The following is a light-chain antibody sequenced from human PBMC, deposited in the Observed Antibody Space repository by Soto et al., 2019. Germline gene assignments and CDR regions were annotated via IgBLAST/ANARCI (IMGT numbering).Light chain of an antibody. J-gene: IGLJ1*01. CDR3: SSYSGSNNYV. Sequence: QSVLTQPPSASGSPGQSVTVSCTGTSSDIGVYHYVSWYQQHPRKAPKHLIYEVTKRPSGVPDRFSGSKSGNTASLTVSGLQADDEADYYCSSYSGSNNYVFGTGTKLTVL. V-gene: IGLV2-8*01. CDR2: EVT. CDR1: SSDIGVYHY.